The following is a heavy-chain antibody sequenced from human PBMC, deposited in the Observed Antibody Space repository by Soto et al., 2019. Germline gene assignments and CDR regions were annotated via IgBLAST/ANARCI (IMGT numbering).Heavy chain of an antibody. CDR2: IYYSGST. D-gene: IGHD1-7*01. V-gene: IGHV4-59*01. CDR3: ARQLGELELGNRFDP. Sequence: SETLSLTCTVSGGSISSYYWSWIRQPPGKGLEWIGYIYYSGSTNYNPSLKSRVTISVDTSKNQFSLKLSSVTAADTAVYYCARQLGELELGNRFDPWGQGTLVTVSS. J-gene: IGHJ5*02. CDR1: GGSISSYY.